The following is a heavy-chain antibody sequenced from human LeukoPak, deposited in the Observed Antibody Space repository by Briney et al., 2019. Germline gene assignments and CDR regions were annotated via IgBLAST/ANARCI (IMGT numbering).Heavy chain of an antibody. Sequence: SETLSLPCAVSGYPISRGNWGGWIRPPPGKGLEWIGYIYYSGNTYYNPSLKSRVTMSIDTTQNHFSLKPSSVTAADTAVYYCATKEGHQNVFDYWGQGTLVTASS. J-gene: IGHJ4*02. V-gene: IGHV4-28*01. CDR1: GYPISRGNW. CDR3: ATKEGHQNVFDY. D-gene: IGHD1-1*01. CDR2: IYYSGNT.